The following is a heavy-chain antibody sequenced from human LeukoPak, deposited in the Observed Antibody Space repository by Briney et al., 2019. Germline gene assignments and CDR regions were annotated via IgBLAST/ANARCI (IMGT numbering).Heavy chain of an antibody. CDR3: AVYYYDSSGPSGYYFDY. CDR1: GGTFSSYT. J-gene: IGHJ4*02. CDR2: FIPILGIA. D-gene: IGHD3-22*01. Sequence: GASVKVSCKASGGTFSSYTISWVRQAPGQGLEWMGRFIPILGIANYAQKFQGRVTITADKSTSTAYMELSSLRSEDTAVYYCAVYYYDSSGPSGYYFDYWGQGTLVTVSS. V-gene: IGHV1-69*02.